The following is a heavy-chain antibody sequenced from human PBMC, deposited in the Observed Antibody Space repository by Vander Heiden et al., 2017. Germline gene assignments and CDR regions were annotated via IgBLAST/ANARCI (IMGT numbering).Heavy chain of an antibody. J-gene: IGHJ6*02. Sequence: QVQLVESGGGVVQPGRSLRLSCAASGFTFSSYGMHWVRQAPGKGLEWVAVISYDGSNKYYADSVKGRFTISRDNSKNTLYLQMNSMRAEDTAVYYWAKGDYRHYSYGMDVWGHGTTVTVSS. CDR2: ISYDGSNK. CDR3: AKGDYRHYSYGMDV. D-gene: IGHD4-4*01. V-gene: IGHV3-30*18. CDR1: GFTFSSYG.